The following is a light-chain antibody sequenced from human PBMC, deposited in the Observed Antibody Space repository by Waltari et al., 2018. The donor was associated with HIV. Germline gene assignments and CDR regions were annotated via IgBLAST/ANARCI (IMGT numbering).Light chain of an antibody. V-gene: IGLV2-8*01. CDR2: EVS. Sequence: QSALTQPPSASGSPGQSVTIACTGTSSDVGGYDYVSWYQQHPGKAPKLMIYEVSKRASGVPDRFSGSKAGNTASLTVSGLQAEDEADYYCSSFAGTNNLVIGGGTKLTVL. J-gene: IGLJ2*01. CDR3: SSFAGTNNLV. CDR1: SSDVGGYDY.